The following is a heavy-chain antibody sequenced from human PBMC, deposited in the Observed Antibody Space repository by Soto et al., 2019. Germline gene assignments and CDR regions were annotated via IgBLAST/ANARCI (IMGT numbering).Heavy chain of an antibody. D-gene: IGHD2-8*01. Sequence: ASVKVSCKASGFTFSDYGLNWVRQAPGQGLEWMGWVSANNGHTNYAQNLQGRVSITTDTSTSTAYMELRGLTFDDTAVYYCARDIESVTAKHFFYYFAMDVWAKGPRSPSP. CDR1: GFTFSDYG. J-gene: IGHJ6*02. CDR3: ARDIESVTAKHFFYYFAMDV. CDR2: VSANNGHT. V-gene: IGHV1-18*01.